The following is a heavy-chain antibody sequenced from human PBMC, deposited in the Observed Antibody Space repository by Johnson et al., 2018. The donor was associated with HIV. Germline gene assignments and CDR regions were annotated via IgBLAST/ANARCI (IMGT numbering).Heavy chain of an antibody. J-gene: IGHJ3*02. V-gene: IGHV3-9*01. Sequence: VQLVESGGGLVQPGGSLILSCAASGFTFSSYWMHWVRQTPGKGLVWVSGISWNSGSIDYADSVKGRFTISRDNAKNSLYLQMNSLRAEDTALYYCAKDIVDGNYYDSSGYYYVNAFDIWGQGTMVTVSS. CDR1: GFTFSSYW. CDR3: AKDIVDGNYYDSSGYYYVNAFDI. D-gene: IGHD3-22*01. CDR2: ISWNSGSI.